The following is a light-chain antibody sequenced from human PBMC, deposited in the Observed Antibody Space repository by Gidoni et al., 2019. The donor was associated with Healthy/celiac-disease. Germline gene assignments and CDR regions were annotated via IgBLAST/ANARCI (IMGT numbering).Light chain of an antibody. J-gene: IGKJ2*04. CDR1: QRVSSSY. CDR3: QQYGSSPPCS. Sequence: EIVLTQSPGTLSLSPGERATLSCSTRQRVSSSYLAWYQQKPGQAPRLLINGASSSATGLPDRFSGSGSGTDFTLTISRLEPEDFAVYYCQQYGSSPPCSFGQGTKLEIK. CDR2: GAS. V-gene: IGKV3-20*01.